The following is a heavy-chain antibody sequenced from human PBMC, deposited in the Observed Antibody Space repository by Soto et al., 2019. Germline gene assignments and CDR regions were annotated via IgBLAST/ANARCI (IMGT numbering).Heavy chain of an antibody. V-gene: IGHV1-24*01. CDR1: GYTLTELS. J-gene: IGHJ3*02. CDR2: FDTEDGET. CDR3: ATRYYYDSSGYYLYAFDI. Sequence: GASVKVSCKVAGYTLTELSMHWVRQAPGKGLEWMGGFDTEDGETIYAQKFQGRVTMTEDTSTDTAYMELSSLRSEDTAVYYCATRYYYDSSGYYLYAFDIWGQGTMVTVSS. D-gene: IGHD3-22*01.